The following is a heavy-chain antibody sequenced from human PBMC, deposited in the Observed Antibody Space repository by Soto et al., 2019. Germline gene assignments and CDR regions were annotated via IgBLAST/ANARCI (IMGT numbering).Heavy chain of an antibody. CDR3: ANGDRLLWFGELLPPYYGMDV. CDR2: ISYDGSNK. D-gene: IGHD3-10*01. CDR1: GFTFSSYG. Sequence: PGGSLRLSCAASGFTFSSYGMHWVRQAPGKGLEWVAVISYDGSNKYYADSVKGRFTISRDNSKNTLYLQMNSLRAEDTAVYYCANGDRLLWFGELLPPYYGMDVWGQGTTVTVSS. V-gene: IGHV3-30*18. J-gene: IGHJ6*02.